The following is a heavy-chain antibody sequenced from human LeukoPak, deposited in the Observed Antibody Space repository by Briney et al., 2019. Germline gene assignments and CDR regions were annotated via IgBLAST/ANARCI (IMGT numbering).Heavy chain of an antibody. CDR1: GFTFSSYA. CDR2: ISYDGSNK. J-gene: IGHJ4*02. CDR3: ARDLSGSSYFDY. V-gene: IGHV3-30-3*01. D-gene: IGHD1-26*01. Sequence: GRSLRLSCAASGFTFSSYAMHWVRQAPGMGLEWVAVISYDGSNKYYEDSVKGRFTISRDNSKNTLYLQMNSLRAEDTAVYYCARDLSGSSYFDYWGQGTLVTVSS.